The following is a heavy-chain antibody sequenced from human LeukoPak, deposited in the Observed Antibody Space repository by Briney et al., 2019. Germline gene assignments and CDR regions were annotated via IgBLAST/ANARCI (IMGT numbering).Heavy chain of an antibody. D-gene: IGHD2-15*01. CDR3: AREYCSGGSCYPWSY. V-gene: IGHV1-3*01. J-gene: IGHJ4*02. Sequence: ASVNVSCKASGYTFTNYAMHWVRQAPGQRLEWMGWINAGNGKTKYSQKFQDRVTFTRDTSASTAHMELSSLRSEDTAVYYCAREYCSGGSCYPWSYWGQGTLVTVSS. CDR1: GYTFTNYA. CDR2: INAGNGKT.